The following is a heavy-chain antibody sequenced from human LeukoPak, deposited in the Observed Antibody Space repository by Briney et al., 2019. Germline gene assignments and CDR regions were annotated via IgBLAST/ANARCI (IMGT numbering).Heavy chain of an antibody. CDR2: ISAYNGNT. CDR3: ATLARLIAARPDDAFDI. V-gene: IGHV1-18*01. CDR1: GYTFTSYG. Sequence: ASVKVSCKASGYTFTSYGISWVRQAPGQGLEWMGWISAYNGNTNYAQKLQGRVTMTTDTSTSTAYMELRSLRSDDTAVYYCATLARLIAARPDDAFDIWGQGTMVTVSS. D-gene: IGHD6-6*01. J-gene: IGHJ3*02.